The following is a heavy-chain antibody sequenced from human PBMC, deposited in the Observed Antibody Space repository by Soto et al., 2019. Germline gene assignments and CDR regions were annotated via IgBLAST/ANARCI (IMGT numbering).Heavy chain of an antibody. V-gene: IGHV2-70*04. Sequence: SGPTLVNPTQTLTLTCTISGFSLSTSGLRVSWIRQPPGKALERLARVDWDDDKLYNTSLQTRLTISKDTSKNQVVLTMTNMDPVDTATYYCARTGRYSSSYFEYWGQGILVTVSS. D-gene: IGHD4-4*01. CDR2: VDWDDDK. CDR3: ARTGRYSSSYFEY. J-gene: IGHJ4*02. CDR1: GFSLSTSGLR.